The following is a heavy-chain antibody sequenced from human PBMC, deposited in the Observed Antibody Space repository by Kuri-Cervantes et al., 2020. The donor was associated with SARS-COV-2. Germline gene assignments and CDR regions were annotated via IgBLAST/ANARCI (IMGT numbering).Heavy chain of an antibody. D-gene: IGHD1-26*01. Sequence: GGSLRLSCAASGFTFSSYWMHWVRQAPGKGLVWVSRINSDESSTSYADSVKGRFTISRDNAKNTLYLQMNSLRAEDTAVYYCARDSGAARFDPWGQGTLVTVSS. CDR3: ARDSGAARFDP. V-gene: IGHV3-74*01. J-gene: IGHJ5*02. CDR1: GFTFSSYW. CDR2: INSDESST.